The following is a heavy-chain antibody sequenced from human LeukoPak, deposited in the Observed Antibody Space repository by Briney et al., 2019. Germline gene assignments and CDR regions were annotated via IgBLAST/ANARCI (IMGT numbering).Heavy chain of an antibody. CDR3: ASVDSSGWYSGTYYFDY. D-gene: IGHD6-19*01. CDR2: INHSGST. CDR1: GGSFSGYY. V-gene: IGHV4-34*01. Sequence: SETLSLTCAVYGGSFSGYYWSWTRQPPGKGLEWIGEINHSGSTNYNPSLKSRVTISVDTSKNQFSPKLSSVTAADTAVYYCASVDSSGWYSGTYYFDYWGQGTLVTVSS. J-gene: IGHJ4*02.